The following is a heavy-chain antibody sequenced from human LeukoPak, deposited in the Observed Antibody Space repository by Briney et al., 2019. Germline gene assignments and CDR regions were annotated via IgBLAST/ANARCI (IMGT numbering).Heavy chain of an antibody. J-gene: IGHJ4*02. D-gene: IGHD3-10*01. CDR1: GGSISSSSYY. V-gene: IGHV4-39*01. CDR3: ANYGSGTYYRH. Sequence: PSETLSLTCTVSGGSISSSSYYWGWIRQPPGKGLEWIGSIYYSGNTDYNPSLKSRVTISVDTSKNQFSLKLSSVTAADTAVYYCANYGSGTYYRHWGQGTLVTASS. CDR2: IYYSGNT.